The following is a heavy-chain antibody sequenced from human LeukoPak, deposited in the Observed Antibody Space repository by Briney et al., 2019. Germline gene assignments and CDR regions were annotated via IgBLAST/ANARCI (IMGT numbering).Heavy chain of an antibody. V-gene: IGHV3-74*01. D-gene: IGHD3-10*01. CDR2: IRSDGSST. Sequence: GGSLRLSCAASGFTFNTYWMHWVRQAPGKGLAWVSRIRSDGSSTSYADSVRGRFTISRDNAKNTLYLQMNSLRAEDTAVYYCAGVLGVRDLAYFDYWGHGTLVTVSS. CDR3: AGVLGVRDLAYFDY. CDR1: GFTFNTYW. J-gene: IGHJ4*01.